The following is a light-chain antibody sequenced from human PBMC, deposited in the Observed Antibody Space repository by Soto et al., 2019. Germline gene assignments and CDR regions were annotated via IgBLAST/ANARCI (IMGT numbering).Light chain of an antibody. CDR1: NSDIGGYNF. J-gene: IGLJ3*02. CDR3: CSYAGSYTVV. Sequence: QSALTQPRSVSGSPGQSVTISCTGTNSDIGGYNFVSWYQQHPGRVPKLMIYDVSRRPSGVPDRFSGSKSGNTASLTISGLQADDEADYYCCSYAGSYTVVFGGGTKVTVL. V-gene: IGLV2-11*01. CDR2: DVS.